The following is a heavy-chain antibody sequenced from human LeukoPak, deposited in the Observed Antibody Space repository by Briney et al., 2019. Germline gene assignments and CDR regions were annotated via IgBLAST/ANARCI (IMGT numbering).Heavy chain of an antibody. CDR2: ITSGSKYI. CDR3: ARDEETVAGLNGFDL. V-gene: IGHV3-21*01. J-gene: IGHJ4*02. CDR1: EFAFSSYS. D-gene: IGHD6-19*01. Sequence: TGGSLRLSCAASEFAFSSYSMNWFRQAPGKGLEWVASITSGSKYIFYADSVRGRFTISRDNAENSLFLLMKSLRADDTAVYYCARDEETVAGLNGFDLWGQGTLVTVSS.